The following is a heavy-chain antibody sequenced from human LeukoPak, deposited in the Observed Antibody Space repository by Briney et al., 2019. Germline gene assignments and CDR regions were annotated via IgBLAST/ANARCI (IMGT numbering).Heavy chain of an antibody. D-gene: IGHD4-17*01. CDR3: ARDLYYGDYAHIPDY. CDR1: GFTFNDHY. J-gene: IGHJ4*02. CDR2: INPNHGGT. V-gene: IGHV1-2*02. Sequence: ASVKVSRKASGFTFNDHYMHWVRQAPGQGLVWMGWINPNHGGTNYAQELRGRFTMTRDTSISTVYMELHSQSSEHRPMYYCARDLYYGDYAHIPDYGGEGTLVTVS.